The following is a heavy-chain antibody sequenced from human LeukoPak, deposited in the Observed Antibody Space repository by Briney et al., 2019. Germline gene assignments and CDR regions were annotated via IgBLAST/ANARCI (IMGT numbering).Heavy chain of an antibody. Sequence: ASVKVSCKASGYTFTSYDINWVRQATGQGLEWMGWMNPNSGNTGYAQKFQGRVTITRNTSISTAYMELSSLRSEDTAVYYCARVMVVPAAIAQTYYYYYMDVWGKGTTVTVSS. CDR2: MNPNSGNT. CDR1: GYTFTSYD. V-gene: IGHV1-8*03. J-gene: IGHJ6*03. D-gene: IGHD2-2*02. CDR3: ARVMVVPAAIAQTYYYYYMDV.